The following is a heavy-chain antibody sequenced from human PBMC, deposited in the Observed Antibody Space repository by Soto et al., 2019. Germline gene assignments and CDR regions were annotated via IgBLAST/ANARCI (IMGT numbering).Heavy chain of an antibody. V-gene: IGHV1-2*04. Sequence: ASVKVSCKASGYTFTGYYMHWVRQAPGQGLEWMGWINPNSGGTNYAQKFQGWVTMTRDTSISTAYMELSRLRSDDTAVYYYARDRAVAGYNWFDPWGQGTLVTVSS. D-gene: IGHD6-19*01. CDR1: GYTFTGYY. CDR3: ARDRAVAGYNWFDP. J-gene: IGHJ5*02. CDR2: INPNSGGT.